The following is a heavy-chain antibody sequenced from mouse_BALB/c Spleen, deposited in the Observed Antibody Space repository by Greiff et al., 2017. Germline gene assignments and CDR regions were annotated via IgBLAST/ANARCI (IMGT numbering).Heavy chain of an antibody. D-gene: IGHD1-2*01. CDR1: GFSLSTSGMG. Sequence: QVTLKVCGPGILQPSQTLSLTCSFSGFSLSTSGMGVSWIRQPSGKGLEWLAHIYWDDDKRYNPSLKSRLTISKDTSRNQVFLKITSVDTADTATYYCARAITTATGFAYWGQGTLVTVSA. J-gene: IGHJ3*01. CDR2: IYWDDDK. V-gene: IGHV8-12*01. CDR3: ARAITTATGFAY.